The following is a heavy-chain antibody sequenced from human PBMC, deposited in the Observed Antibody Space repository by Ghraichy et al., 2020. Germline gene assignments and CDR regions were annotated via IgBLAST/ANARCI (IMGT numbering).Heavy chain of an antibody. J-gene: IGHJ4*02. Sequence: GGSLRLSCAASGFTFDDYAMHWVRQAPGKGLEWVSGISWNSGSIGYADSVKGRFTISRDNAKNSLYLQMNSLRAEDTALYYCAKEEEYYYDSSGYRYFDYWGQGTLVTVSS. CDR1: GFTFDDYA. CDR2: ISWNSGSI. V-gene: IGHV3-9*01. D-gene: IGHD3-22*01. CDR3: AKEEEYYYDSSGYRYFDY.